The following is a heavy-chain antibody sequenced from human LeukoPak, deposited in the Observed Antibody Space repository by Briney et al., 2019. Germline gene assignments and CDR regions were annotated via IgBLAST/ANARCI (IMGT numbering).Heavy chain of an antibody. CDR1: GFTFSSYA. CDR2: ISGSGGST. V-gene: IGHV3-23*01. Sequence: PGGSLRLSCAASGFTFSSYAMSWVRQAPGKGLEWVSAISGSGGSTYYADSVKGRFTISRDNSKNTLYLQMNSLRAEDTAVYYCAKGLALLVGLRVPFDYWGQGTLVTVSS. D-gene: IGHD4-17*01. CDR3: AKGLALLVGLRVPFDY. J-gene: IGHJ4*02.